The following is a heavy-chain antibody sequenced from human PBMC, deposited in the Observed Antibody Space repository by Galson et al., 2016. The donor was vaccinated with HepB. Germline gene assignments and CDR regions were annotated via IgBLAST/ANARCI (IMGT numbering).Heavy chain of an antibody. Sequence: SVKVSCKASGGPSNTYTISWVRQPPGEGLEWVGGVNPVSQTPVFGRKFQGRVAFTADESSSTAYMELSSPQSADTAIYYCARGSVFDYADPCGQGTLGTVSS. J-gene: IGHJ5*02. CDR1: GGPSNTYT. CDR2: VNPVSQTP. CDR3: ARGSVFDYADP. V-gene: IGHV1-69*13. D-gene: IGHD3-9*01.